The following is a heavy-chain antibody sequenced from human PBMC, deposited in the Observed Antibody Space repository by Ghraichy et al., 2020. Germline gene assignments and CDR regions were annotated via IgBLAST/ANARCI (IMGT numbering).Heavy chain of an antibody. J-gene: IGHJ5*02. CDR1: GGSFSGYY. D-gene: IGHD5-18*01. CDR3: ARARYSYGYCWFDP. Sequence: SETLSLTCAVYGGSFSGYYWSGIRQPPGKGLEWIGEINHSGSTNYNPSLKSRVTISVDTSKNQFSLKLSSVTAADTAVYYCARARYSYGYCWFDPWGQGTLVTVSS. V-gene: IGHV4-34*01. CDR2: INHSGST.